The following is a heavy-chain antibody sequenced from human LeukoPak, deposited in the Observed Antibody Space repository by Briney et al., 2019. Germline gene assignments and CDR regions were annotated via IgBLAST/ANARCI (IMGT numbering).Heavy chain of an antibody. J-gene: IGHJ4*02. CDR2: ISSNGGST. CDR3: VNQISGWVY. CDR1: GFTFSTYR. V-gene: IGHV3-64D*08. D-gene: IGHD6-19*01. Sequence: GGSLRLSCSASGFTFSTYRMHWIRQAPGKGLEYVSAISSNGGSTYYADSVKGRFTISRDNSKNTLFLQMSSLRAEDTAVYYCVNQISGWVYWGQGSLVTVSS.